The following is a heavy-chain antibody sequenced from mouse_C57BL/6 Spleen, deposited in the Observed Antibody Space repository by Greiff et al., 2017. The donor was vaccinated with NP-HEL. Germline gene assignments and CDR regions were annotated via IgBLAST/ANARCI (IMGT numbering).Heavy chain of an antibody. Sequence: QVQLQQPGAELVKPGASVTMSCKASGYTFTSYWITWVKQRPGQGLEWIGDIYPGSGSTNYNEKFNSKATLTVDTSSRPAYMQLSSLTSEDSAVYYCASLKFITTVVASYYYAMDYWGQGTSVTVSS. CDR3: ASLKFITTVVASYYYAMDY. J-gene: IGHJ4*01. CDR1: GYTFTSYW. V-gene: IGHV1-55*01. CDR2: IYPGSGST. D-gene: IGHD1-1*01.